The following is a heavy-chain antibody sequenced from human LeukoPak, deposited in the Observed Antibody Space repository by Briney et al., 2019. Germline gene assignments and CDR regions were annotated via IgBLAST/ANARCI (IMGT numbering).Heavy chain of an antibody. CDR1: GFAFSSFA. CDR2: INGGGNTT. CDR3: TKELHVAVAVADYYYFYMDV. V-gene: IGHV3-23*01. J-gene: IGHJ6*03. Sequence: PGGSLRLSCAASGFAFSSFAVGWVRQSPGKGLEWLSTINGGGNTTFYADSVKGRFTISRDNSKNTLYLHMDSLRPDDTAIYYCTKELHVAVAVADYYYFYMDVWGRGTAVIVSS. D-gene: IGHD6-19*01.